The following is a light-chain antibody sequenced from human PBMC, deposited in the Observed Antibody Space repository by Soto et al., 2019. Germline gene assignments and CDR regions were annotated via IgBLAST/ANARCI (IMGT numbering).Light chain of an antibody. Sequence: DIQMTQSPSTVSAFVGDRVTITCRASQSIGTWLAWYQQKPGRAPELLIFKASTLENRVRSRFSGSGSGTEFTLTITNLQSEDFASYYCQQSISYPLTFGGETKVEIK. J-gene: IGKJ4*01. CDR3: QQSISYPLT. CDR2: KAS. V-gene: IGKV1-5*03. CDR1: QSIGTW.